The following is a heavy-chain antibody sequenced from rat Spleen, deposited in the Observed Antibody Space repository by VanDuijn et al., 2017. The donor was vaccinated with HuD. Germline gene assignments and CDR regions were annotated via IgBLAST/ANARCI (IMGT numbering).Heavy chain of an antibody. D-gene: IGHD4-1*01. CDR2: ISYDGSST. CDR3: ARRFDFDY. J-gene: IGHJ2*01. V-gene: IGHV5-29*01. Sequence: EVQLVESDGGLVQPGRSLKLSCAASGFTFSYYYMAWVRQATTKGLEGVATISYDGSSTYYLDSVKGRFTISSDNAKNTLYLQMDSLRSEDTATYFCARRFDFDYWGQGVMVTVSS. CDR1: GFTFSYYY.